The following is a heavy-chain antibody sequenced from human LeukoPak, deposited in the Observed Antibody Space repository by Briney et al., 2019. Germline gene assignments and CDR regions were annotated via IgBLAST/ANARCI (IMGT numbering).Heavy chain of an antibody. D-gene: IGHD6-19*01. CDR3: ATRGAVAVCFDY. CDR2: ISGSGGST. CDR1: GFTFSSYA. V-gene: IGHV3-23*01. J-gene: IGHJ4*02. Sequence: GGSLRLSCAASGFTFSSYAMSWVRQAPGKGLEWVSAISGSGGSTYYADSVKGRFTISRDNSKNTLYLQMNSLRAEDTAVYYCATRGAVAVCFDYWGQGTLVTVSS.